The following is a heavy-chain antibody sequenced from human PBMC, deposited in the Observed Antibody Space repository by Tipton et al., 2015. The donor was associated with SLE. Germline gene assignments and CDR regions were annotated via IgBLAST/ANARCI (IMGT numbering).Heavy chain of an antibody. D-gene: IGHD1-26*01. CDR3: ARAATSLAAFDI. CDR1: GGSFSSYY. CDR2: IYTSGST. J-gene: IGHJ3*02. Sequence: PSLTCAVYGGSFSSYYWSWIRQPAGKGLEWIGRIYTSGSTNYNPSLKSRVTMSVDTSKNQFSLKLSSVTAADTAVYYCARAATSLAAFDIWGQGTMVTVSS. V-gene: IGHV4-59*10.